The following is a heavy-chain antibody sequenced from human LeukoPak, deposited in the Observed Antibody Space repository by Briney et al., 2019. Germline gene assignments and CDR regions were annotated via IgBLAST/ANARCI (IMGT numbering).Heavy chain of an antibody. V-gene: IGHV4-34*01. Sequence: SETLSLTFSVYGGSFSGYYWSWIRQPPGKGLEWIGEINHSGSTNYNPSLKSRVTISVDTSKNQFSLKLSSVTAADTAVYYCARGLGYYYDSSGADRLDYWGQETLVTVSS. CDR3: ARGLGYYYDSSGADRLDY. J-gene: IGHJ4*02. D-gene: IGHD3-22*01. CDR2: INHSGST. CDR1: GGSFSGYY.